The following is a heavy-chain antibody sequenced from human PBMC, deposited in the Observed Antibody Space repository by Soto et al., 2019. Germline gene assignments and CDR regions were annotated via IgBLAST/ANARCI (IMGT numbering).Heavy chain of an antibody. CDR1: GFSLSNARMG. CDR3: ARHSLYCSGGSCYYDAFDI. D-gene: IGHD2-15*01. CDR2: IFSNDEK. V-gene: IGHV2-26*01. Sequence: QVTLKESGPVLVKPTETLTLTCTVSGFSLSNARMGVSWIRQPPGKALGWLAHIFSNDEKSYSTSLKSRLTISKDTSKSQVVLTMTNMDPVDTATYYCARHSLYCSGGSCYYDAFDIWGQGTMVTVSS. J-gene: IGHJ3*02.